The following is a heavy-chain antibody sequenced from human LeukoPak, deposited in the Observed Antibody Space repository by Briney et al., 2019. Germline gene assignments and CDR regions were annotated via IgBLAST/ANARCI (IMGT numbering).Heavy chain of an antibody. CDR2: ISPRSETI. V-gene: IGHV3-48*04. CDR3: ARIDGPTAFTYYMDL. Sequence: GGSLRLSCATSGFSFNRRGMNWVRQPPGKGLEWVSYISPRSETIFYAESVQGRFAVSRDDAKGSLYLQMHTLRVEDTAVYYRARIDGPTAFTYYMDLWGKGTTVTVAS. CDR1: GFSFNRRG. D-gene: IGHD2/OR15-2a*01. J-gene: IGHJ6*03.